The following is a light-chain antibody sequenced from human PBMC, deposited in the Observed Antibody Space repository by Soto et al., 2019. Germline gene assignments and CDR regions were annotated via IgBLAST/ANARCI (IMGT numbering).Light chain of an antibody. CDR1: QSVSSN. CDR2: GAS. CDR3: QQYGSSPIP. J-gene: IGKJ5*01. Sequence: EIVMTQSPATLPVSPGERATLSCRASQSVSSNLAWYQQKPGQAPRLLIYGASSRATGIPDRFSGSGSGTDFTLTISRLEPEDFAVYYCQQYGSSPIPFGQGTRLEIK. V-gene: IGKV3-20*01.